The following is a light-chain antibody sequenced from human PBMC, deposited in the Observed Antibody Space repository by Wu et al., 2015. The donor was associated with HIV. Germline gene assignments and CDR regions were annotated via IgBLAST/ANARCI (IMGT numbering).Light chain of an antibody. V-gene: IGKV3-20*01. Sequence: SHLPWYHQKPGQAPRPLICDASSRATGIPDRFSGSGSGTDFTLTIRRLEPEDFAVYYCQQYGSSPWTFGQGTKVEI. J-gene: IGKJ1*01. CDR3: QQYGSSPWT. CDR2: DAS. CDR1: SH.